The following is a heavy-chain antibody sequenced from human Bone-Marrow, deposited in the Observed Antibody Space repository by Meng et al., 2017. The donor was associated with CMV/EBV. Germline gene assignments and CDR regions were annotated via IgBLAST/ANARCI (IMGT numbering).Heavy chain of an antibody. CDR3: ARDSGINDSSGYFRWFDP. Sequence: FTVSSNYMSWVRQAPGKGLEWVSVIDSGGSTYYADSVKGRFTISRDNSKNTLYLQMNSLRAEDTAVYYCARDSGINDSSGYFRWFDPWGQGTLVTVSS. CDR2: IDSGGST. CDR1: FTVSSNY. J-gene: IGHJ5*02. D-gene: IGHD3-22*01. V-gene: IGHV3-66*02.